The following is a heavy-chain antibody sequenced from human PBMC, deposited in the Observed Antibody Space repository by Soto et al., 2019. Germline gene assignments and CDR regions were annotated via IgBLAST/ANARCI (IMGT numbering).Heavy chain of an antibody. Sequence: SETLSLTCTVSGGSISSNYWSWIRQPPGKGLEWIGYIYYSGSTNYNPTLNNRVTISVDTAKNPFSLKLSSVTAADTAVYYCARGDGYNLGYFDDWGQGTLVTVSS. V-gene: IGHV4-59*01. CDR3: ARGDGYNLGYFDD. D-gene: IGHD5-12*01. J-gene: IGHJ4*03. CDR2: IYYSGST. CDR1: GGSISSNY.